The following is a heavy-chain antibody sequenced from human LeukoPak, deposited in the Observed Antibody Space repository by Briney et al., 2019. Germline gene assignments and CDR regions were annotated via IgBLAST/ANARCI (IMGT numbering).Heavy chain of an antibody. Sequence: TSETLSLTCAVYGGSFSGYYWSWIRQPPGKGLEWIGEINHSGSTNYNPSLKSRVTISVDTSKNQFSLKLSSVTAADTAVYYCARGGSNSGWSLTRELRYWGQGTLVTVSS. CDR2: INHSGST. J-gene: IGHJ4*02. CDR3: ARGGSNSGWSLTRELRY. D-gene: IGHD6-19*01. CDR1: GGSFSGYY. V-gene: IGHV4-34*01.